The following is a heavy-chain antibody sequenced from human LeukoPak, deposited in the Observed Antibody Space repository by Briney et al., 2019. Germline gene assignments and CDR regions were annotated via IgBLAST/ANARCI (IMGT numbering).Heavy chain of an antibody. D-gene: IGHD3-10*01. Sequence: SETLSLTCSVSGGSISSYYWSWIRQPPGKGLEWIGYIYYSGSTNYNPSLKSRVTISVDTSKNQFSLKPSSVTAADTAVYYCARDRWELGYYGLDVWGQGTTVTVSS. CDR2: IYYSGST. J-gene: IGHJ6*02. CDR1: GGSISSYY. V-gene: IGHV4-59*01. CDR3: ARDRWELGYYGLDV.